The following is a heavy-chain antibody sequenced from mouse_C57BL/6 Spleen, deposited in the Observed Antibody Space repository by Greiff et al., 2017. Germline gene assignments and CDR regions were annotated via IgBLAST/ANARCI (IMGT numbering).Heavy chain of an antibody. Sequence: EVKLMESGEGLVKPGGSLKLSCAASGFTFSSYAMSWVRQTPEKRLGWVAYISRGGDYINYADTVKGRFTIDRDNARNTLYLQMSSLKSEDTAMYYCTRDLGGKRDFDYWGQGTTLTVSS. J-gene: IGHJ2*01. CDR1: GFTFSSYA. CDR2: ISRGGDYI. CDR3: TRDLGGKRDFDY. D-gene: IGHD1-1*02. V-gene: IGHV5-9-1*02.